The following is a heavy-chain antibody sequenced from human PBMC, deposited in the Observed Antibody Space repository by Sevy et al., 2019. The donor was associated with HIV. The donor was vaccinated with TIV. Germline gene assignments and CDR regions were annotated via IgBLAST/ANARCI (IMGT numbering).Heavy chain of an antibody. Sequence: GGSLRLSCAASGFSFSAYTMNWVRQAPGKGLEWVSSINSGRNYIYYADSMKGRFTISRDKDKNSLYLQMNSLRAEDTAVYYCARSSGWSQPTDYWGQGTLVTVSS. CDR1: GFSFSAYT. D-gene: IGHD6-19*01. V-gene: IGHV3-21*06. CDR3: ARSSGWSQPTDY. J-gene: IGHJ4*02. CDR2: INSGRNYI.